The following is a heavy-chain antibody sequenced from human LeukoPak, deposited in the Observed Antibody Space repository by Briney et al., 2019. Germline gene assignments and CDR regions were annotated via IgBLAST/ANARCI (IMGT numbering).Heavy chain of an antibody. CDR2: INPNSGGT. Sequence: ASVKVSCKGSGYTFNGYYMHWVRQAPGQGLEWMGWINPNSGGTNYAQKFQGRVTMTRDTSISTAYMELSRLRSDDTAVYYCARDNSSGWYDYWGQGTLVTVSS. J-gene: IGHJ4*02. D-gene: IGHD6-19*01. CDR1: GYTFNGYY. V-gene: IGHV1-2*02. CDR3: ARDNSSGWYDY.